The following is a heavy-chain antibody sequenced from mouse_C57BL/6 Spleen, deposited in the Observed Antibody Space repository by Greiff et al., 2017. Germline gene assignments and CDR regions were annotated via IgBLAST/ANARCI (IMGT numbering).Heavy chain of an antibody. CDR3: ARRGPYSWFAY. Sequence: VQLQQPGAELVKPGASVKLSCKASGYTFTSYWMQWVKQRPGQGLEWIGEIDPSDSYTNYNQKFKGKATLTVDTSSSTAYMQLSSLTSEDSAVYYCARRGPYSWFAYWGQGTLVTVSA. J-gene: IGHJ3*01. D-gene: IGHD1-1*01. CDR1: GYTFTSYW. CDR2: IDPSDSYT. V-gene: IGHV1-50*01.